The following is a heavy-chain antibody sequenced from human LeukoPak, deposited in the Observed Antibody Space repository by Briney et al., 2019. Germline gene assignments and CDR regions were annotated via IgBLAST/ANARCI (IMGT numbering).Heavy chain of an antibody. CDR2: ISGSGGST. CDR3: AKGARSSYYGSSGYYYGWYY. Sequence: QPGGSLRLSCAASGFTFSSYAMSWVRQAPGKGLEWVSAISGSGGSTYYADSVKGRFTISRDNSKNTLYLQMNSLRAEDTAVYYCAKGARSSYYGSSGYYYGWYYWGQGTLVTVSS. D-gene: IGHD3-22*01. CDR1: GFTFSSYA. J-gene: IGHJ4*02. V-gene: IGHV3-23*01.